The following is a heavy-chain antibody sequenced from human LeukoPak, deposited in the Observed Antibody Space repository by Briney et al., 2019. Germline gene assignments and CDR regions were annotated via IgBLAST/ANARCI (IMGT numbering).Heavy chain of an antibody. D-gene: IGHD1-7*01. CDR2: MNPNSGNT. CDR1: GYTFTSYD. Sequence: GASVEVSCKASGYTFTSYDINWVRQATGQGLEWMGWMNPNSGNTGYAQKFQGRVTMTRNTSISTAYMELSSLRSEDTAVYYCARSFLKLELLPIDAFDIWGQGTMVTVSS. CDR3: ARSFLKLELLPIDAFDI. J-gene: IGHJ3*02. V-gene: IGHV1-8*01.